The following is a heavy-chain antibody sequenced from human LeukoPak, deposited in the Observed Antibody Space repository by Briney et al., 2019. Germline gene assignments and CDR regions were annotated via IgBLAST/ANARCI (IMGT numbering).Heavy chain of an antibody. CDR1: GFTFSDYY. J-gene: IGHJ3*02. CDR3: ARGLLWFGSLVAFDI. CDR2: ISSSSSYT. D-gene: IGHD3-10*01. Sequence: GGSLRLSCAASGFTFSDYYMSWIRQAPGKGLEWVSYISSSSSYTNYADSVKGRFTISRDNAKNSLYLQMNSLRAEDTAVYYCARGLLWFGSLVAFDIWGQGTMVTVPS. V-gene: IGHV3-11*05.